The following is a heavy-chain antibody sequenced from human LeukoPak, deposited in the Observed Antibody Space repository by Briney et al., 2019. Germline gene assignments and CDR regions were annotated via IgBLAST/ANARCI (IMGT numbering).Heavy chain of an antibody. D-gene: IGHD2-21*01. J-gene: IGHJ6*03. CDR3: ARLAGGYYYYMDV. CDR1: GFTFSSYD. Sequence: GGSLRLSCAASGFTFSSYDMNWVRQAPGKGLEWVSYISSSGSTIYYADSVKGRFTISRDNAKNSLYLQMNSLRAEDTAVYYCARLAGGYYYYMDVWGKGTTVTVSS. V-gene: IGHV3-48*03. CDR2: ISSSGSTI.